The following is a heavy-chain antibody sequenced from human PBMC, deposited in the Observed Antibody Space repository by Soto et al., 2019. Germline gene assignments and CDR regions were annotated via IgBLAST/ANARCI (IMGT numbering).Heavy chain of an antibody. V-gene: IGHV4-59*08. CDR3: ARLIAAASKDPDWFDP. J-gene: IGHJ5*02. D-gene: IGHD6-13*01. Sequence: SETLSLTCTVSGGSISGYSWSWIRQPPGKGLEWIGYMYHSGSTYYNPSLKSRVTISIDRSKNQFSLKLRSVTAADTAVYYCARLIAAASKDPDWFDPWGQGTRVTVSS. CDR1: GGSISGYS. CDR2: MYHSGST.